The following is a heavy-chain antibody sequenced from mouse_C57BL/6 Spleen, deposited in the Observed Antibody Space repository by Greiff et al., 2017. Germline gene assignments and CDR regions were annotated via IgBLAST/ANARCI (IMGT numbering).Heavy chain of an antibody. CDR2: IRNKANGYTT. J-gene: IGHJ2*01. D-gene: IGHD1-3*01. V-gene: IGHV7-3*01. CDR3: ARYPDNFYFDY. CDR1: GFTFTDYY. Sequence: EVQVVESGGGLVQPGGSLSLSCAASGFTFTDYYMSWVRQPPGKALEWLGFIRNKANGYTTEYSASVKGRFTISRDNSQSILYLQMNALRAEDSATYYCARYPDNFYFDYWGQGTTLTVSS.